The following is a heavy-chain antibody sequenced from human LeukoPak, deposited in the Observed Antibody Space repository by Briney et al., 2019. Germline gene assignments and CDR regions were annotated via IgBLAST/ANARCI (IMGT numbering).Heavy chain of an antibody. CDR1: GFTFSSYA. J-gene: IGHJ4*02. Sequence: GGSLRLSCAASGFTFSSYAMSWVRQAPGKGLEWVSAISGSGSTAYYADSVKGRFTLSRDNSKNTLYLQMNSLRAEDTAVYYCASSRGNFDYWGQGTLVTVSS. CDR3: ASSRGNFDY. CDR2: ISGSGSTA. D-gene: IGHD1-26*01. V-gene: IGHV3-23*01.